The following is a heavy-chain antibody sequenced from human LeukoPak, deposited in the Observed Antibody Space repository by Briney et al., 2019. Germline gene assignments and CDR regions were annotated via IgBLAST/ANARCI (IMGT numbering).Heavy chain of an antibody. J-gene: IGHJ5*02. CDR1: GYTFTGYY. CDR2: INPNSGGT. Sequence: GASVKVSCKASGYTFTGYYMHWVRQAPGQGLEWMGWINPNSGGTNYAQKFQGWVTMTTDTSTSTAYMELRSLRSDDTAVYYCARQDDYYGSGSYPNRFDPWGQGTLVTVSP. V-gene: IGHV1-2*04. D-gene: IGHD3-10*01. CDR3: ARQDDYYGSGSYPNRFDP.